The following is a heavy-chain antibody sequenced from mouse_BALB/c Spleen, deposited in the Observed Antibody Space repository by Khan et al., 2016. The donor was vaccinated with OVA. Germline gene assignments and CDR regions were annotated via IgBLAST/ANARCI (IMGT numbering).Heavy chain of an antibody. J-gene: IGHJ2*01. V-gene: IGHV13-2*02. CDR2: ITVKSDNSGA. CDR1: GFTFSYYR. D-gene: IGHD1-1*01. Sequence: VQLVETGGGLVRPGNSLKLSCVTSGFTFSYYRMHWLRQFPGKRLEWIAVITVKSDNSGANYAESVKGRFTISRDDSKSSVYLQMHRLREEDTATYYGSRGGYYYGTPFDYWGQGTTLTVSS. CDR3: SRGGYYYGTPFDY.